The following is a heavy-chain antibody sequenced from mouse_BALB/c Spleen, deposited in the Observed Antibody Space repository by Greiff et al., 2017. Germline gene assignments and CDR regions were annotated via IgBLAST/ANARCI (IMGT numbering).Heavy chain of an antibody. V-gene: IGHV5-12-2*01. CDR1: GFTFSSYT. J-gene: IGHJ2*01. Sequence: EVMLVESGGGLVQPGGSLKLSCAASGFTFSSYTMSWVRQTPEKRLEWVAYISNGGGSTYYPDTVKGRFTISRDNAKNTLYLQMSSLKSEDTAMYYCARQDGNYFDYWGQGTTLTVSS. CDR3: ARQDGNYFDY. CDR2: ISNGGGST. D-gene: IGHD2-1*01.